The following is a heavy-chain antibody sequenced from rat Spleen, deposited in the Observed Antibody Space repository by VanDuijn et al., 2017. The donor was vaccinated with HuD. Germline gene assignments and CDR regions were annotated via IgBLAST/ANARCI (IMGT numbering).Heavy chain of an antibody. Sequence: QVQLKESGPGLVQPSQTLSLTCTVSEFSLTSNSVSWVRQPPGWGLEWMGVIWGDGNSNFNSALKSRLSISRDTSKSQVFLKMNSLQTEDTAMYFCALIFIRTTDYFDYWGQGVMVTVSS. V-gene: IGHV2S61*01. J-gene: IGHJ2*01. D-gene: IGHD1-10*01. CDR1: EFSLTSNS. CDR3: ALIFIRTTDYFDY. CDR2: IWGDGNS.